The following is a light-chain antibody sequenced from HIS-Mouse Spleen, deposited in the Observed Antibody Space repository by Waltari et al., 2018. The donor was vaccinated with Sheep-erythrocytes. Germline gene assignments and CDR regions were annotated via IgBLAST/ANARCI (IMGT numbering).Light chain of an antibody. CDR1: SSDVGGYNY. V-gene: IGLV2-14*03. CDR3: SSYTSSSTWV. J-gene: IGLJ3*02. Sequence: GSPGQSITISCTGTSSDVGGYNYVSWYQHHPGKAPKLMIYDVSNRPSGVSNRFSGSKSGNTASLTISGLQAEDEADYYCSSYTSSSTWVFGGGTKLTVL. CDR2: DVS.